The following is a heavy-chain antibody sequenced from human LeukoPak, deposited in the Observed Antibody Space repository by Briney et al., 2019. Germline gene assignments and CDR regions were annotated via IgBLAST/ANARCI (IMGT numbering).Heavy chain of an antibody. CDR2: TYYRSKWYN. CDR3: ARSESQVTGLDWYFDL. D-gene: IGHD7-27*01. CDR1: GDSVSSNSAA. V-gene: IGHV6-1*01. Sequence: SQTLSLTCAISGDSVSSNSAAWNWIRQSPSRGLKWLGRTYYRSKWYNGYAVSVKSRITINPDTSKNQFSLQLNSVTPEDTAVYYCARSESQVTGLDWYFDLWGRGTLVTVSS. J-gene: IGHJ2*01.